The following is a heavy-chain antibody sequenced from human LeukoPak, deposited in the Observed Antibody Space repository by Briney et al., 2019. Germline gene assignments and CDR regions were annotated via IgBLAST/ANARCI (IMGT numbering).Heavy chain of an antibody. CDR1: GGSLSGHF. D-gene: IGHD3-9*01. J-gene: IGHJ4*02. Sequence: PSETLSLTCTVSGGSLSGHFWSWFRRPPGKGLENIGYIHSSGSTNYNSSYKSRVTVSLEMSKNQFSLSLSSVTAADTAVYYCARDPGDTDWYNFDFWGQGILVTVSS. V-gene: IGHV4-59*11. CDR2: IHSSGST. CDR3: ARDPGDTDWYNFDF.